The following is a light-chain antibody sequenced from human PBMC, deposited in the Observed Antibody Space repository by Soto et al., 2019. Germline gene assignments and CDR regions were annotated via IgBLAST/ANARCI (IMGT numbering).Light chain of an antibody. CDR2: GAS. V-gene: IGKV1-6*01. Sequence: AIQMTHSPSSLSASVGDRVTITCPASQGIRNDLGWYQQKPGKAPKFLIYGASSLQSGVPSRFSGSGSGKDFTLTINSLQPEDYATYYCLQDYNCHYTTGQWRKVE. CDR3: LQDYNCHYT. CDR1: QGIRND. J-gene: IGKJ2*01.